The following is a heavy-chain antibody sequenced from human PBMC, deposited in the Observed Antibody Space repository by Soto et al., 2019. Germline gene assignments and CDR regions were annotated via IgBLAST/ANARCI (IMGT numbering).Heavy chain of an antibody. J-gene: IGHJ3*02. V-gene: IGHV3-33*01. CDR3: ARSGDSCGGDCYDAFDI. CDR1: GFTFSSYG. Sequence: GGSLRLSCAASGFTFSSYGMHWVRQAPGKGLEWVAVIWYDGSNKYYADSVKGRFTISRDNSKNTLYLQMNSLRAEDTAVYYCARSGDSCGGDCYDAFDIWGQGTMVTVSS. D-gene: IGHD2-21*02. CDR2: IWYDGSNK.